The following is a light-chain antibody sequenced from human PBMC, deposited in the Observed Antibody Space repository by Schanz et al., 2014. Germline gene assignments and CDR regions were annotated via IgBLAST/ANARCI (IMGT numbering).Light chain of an antibody. V-gene: IGLV4-69*01. CDR2: LNSDGSH. Sequence: QLVLTQSPSASASLGASVKLTCTLSSGHSSYDIAWHQQQPEKGPWYLMKLNSDGSHKKGDGIPDRFSGSSSGAERYLTISSLQSEDEADYYCQTWGTGIRVFGGGPKLTV. CDR3: QTWGTGIRV. J-gene: IGLJ3*02. CDR1: SGHSSYD.